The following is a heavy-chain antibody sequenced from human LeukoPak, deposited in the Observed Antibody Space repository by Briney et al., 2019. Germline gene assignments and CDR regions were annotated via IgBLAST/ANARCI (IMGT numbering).Heavy chain of an antibody. D-gene: IGHD3-16*02. V-gene: IGHV3-48*03. CDR2: ISSSGMTE. J-gene: IGHJ4*02. Sequence: PGGSLRLSCAASGFPFSSYEMNWVRQAPGKGLEWVSYISSSGMTEYYAVSVKGRFTKSRDNAKNSLYLQLNSLRAEDTAVYYCARDGRSRGLSHVNFDYWGQGILVTVSS. CDR3: ARDGRSRGLSHVNFDY. CDR1: GFPFSSYE.